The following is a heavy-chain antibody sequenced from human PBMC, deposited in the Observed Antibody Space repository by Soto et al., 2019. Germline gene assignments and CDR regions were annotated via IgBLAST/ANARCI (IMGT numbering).Heavy chain of an antibody. CDR3: AMSPWERYYAHWFDW. J-gene: IGHJ4*02. CDR2: ISYDGSDK. Sequence: QVHLVESGGGVVQPGRSLRLSCAASGFTFSTYGMHWVRQAPGKGLEWVAAISYDGSDKYYGDSVKGRFTISRDNSRNTQCLQMNSLRAEGTAVYYCAMSPWERYYAHWFDWWGQGNLVNVSS. V-gene: IGHV3-30*03. CDR1: GFTFSTYG. D-gene: IGHD3-10*01.